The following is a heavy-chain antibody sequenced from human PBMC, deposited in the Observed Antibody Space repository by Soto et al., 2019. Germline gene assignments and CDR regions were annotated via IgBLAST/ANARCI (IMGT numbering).Heavy chain of an antibody. D-gene: IGHD3-9*01. Sequence: SGGPLRVPYAASGFTFSNYAMSWVRKAPGKGLEWVSAISGSGGSTYYADSVKGRFTISRDNSKNTLYLQMNSLRAEDTAVYYCAKDLGRDYDMLTELDYWGQGTLVTGSS. J-gene: IGHJ4*02. CDR2: ISGSGGST. CDR3: AKDLGRDYDMLTELDY. CDR1: GFTFSNYA. V-gene: IGHV3-23*01.